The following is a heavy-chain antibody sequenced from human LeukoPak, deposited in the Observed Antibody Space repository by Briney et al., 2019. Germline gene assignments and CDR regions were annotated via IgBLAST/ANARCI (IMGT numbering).Heavy chain of an antibody. J-gene: IGHJ4*02. CDR3: ARPAHSSSGRGVDY. Sequence: SETLSLTCAVYGGSFSGYYWSWIRRPPGKGLEWIGSIYHSGSTYYNPSLKSRVTISVDTSKNQFSLKLSSVTAADTAVYYCARPAHSSSGRGVDYWGQGTLVTVSS. V-gene: IGHV4-34*01. CDR1: GGSFSGYY. CDR2: IYHSGST. D-gene: IGHD6-13*01.